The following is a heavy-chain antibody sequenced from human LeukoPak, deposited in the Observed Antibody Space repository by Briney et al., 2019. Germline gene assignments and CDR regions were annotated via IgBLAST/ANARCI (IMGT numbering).Heavy chain of an antibody. CDR3: ARRVWIQLWSKTNWYFDL. CDR1: GGSISSYY. CDR2: IYYSGST. V-gene: IGHV4-59*01. D-gene: IGHD5-18*01. Sequence: PSETLSLTCTVSGGSISSYYWSWIRQPPGKGLEWIGYIYYSGSTNYNPSLKSRVTISVDTSKNQSSLKLTSVTAADTAVYYCARRVWIQLWSKTNWYFDLWGRGTLVTVSS. J-gene: IGHJ2*01.